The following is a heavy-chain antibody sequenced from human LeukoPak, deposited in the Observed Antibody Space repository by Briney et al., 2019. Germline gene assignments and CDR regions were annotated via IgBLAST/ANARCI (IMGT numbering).Heavy chain of an antibody. CDR2: ISYDGSNK. D-gene: IGHD1-14*01. Sequence: PGGSLRLSCAASGFTFSSYGMHWVRQAPGKGLEWVAVISYDGSNKYYADSVKGRFTISRDNSKNTLYLQMNSLRAEDTAVYYCAKGPELATLFYFDYWGQGTLVTVSS. V-gene: IGHV3-30*18. CDR1: GFTFSSYG. CDR3: AKGPELATLFYFDY. J-gene: IGHJ4*02.